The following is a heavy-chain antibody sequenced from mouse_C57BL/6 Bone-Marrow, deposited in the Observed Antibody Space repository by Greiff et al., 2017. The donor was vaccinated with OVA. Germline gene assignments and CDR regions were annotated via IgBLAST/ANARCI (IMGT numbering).Heavy chain of an antibody. Sequence: EVKLMESGGGLVKPGASLKLSCAASGFTFSDSGMHWVRQAPEKVLDWVAYISSGSSTIYYADTVKGRFTISRDNAKNTLFLQMTSLRSEDTAMYYCARSNYIAWFAYWGQGTLVTVSA. CDR2: ISSGSSTI. CDR3: ARSNYIAWFAY. CDR1: GFTFSDSG. D-gene: IGHD2-5*01. J-gene: IGHJ3*01. V-gene: IGHV5-17*01.